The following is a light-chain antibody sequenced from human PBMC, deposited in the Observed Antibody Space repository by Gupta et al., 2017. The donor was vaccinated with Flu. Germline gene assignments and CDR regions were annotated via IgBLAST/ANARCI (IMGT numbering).Light chain of an antibody. CDR2: EVS. V-gene: IGLV2-14*01. Sequence: SVLIQPPSVCTPSGPSTTISLPAPISDVGGYNSVSWYQHHPGKAPKLMIYEVSNRPSGVSNRFSGSKSGNTASLTISGLQAEDEADYYCSSYTSSSTPVFGGGTKLTVL. J-gene: IGLJ2*01. CDR3: SSYTSSSTPV. CDR1: ISDVGGYNS.